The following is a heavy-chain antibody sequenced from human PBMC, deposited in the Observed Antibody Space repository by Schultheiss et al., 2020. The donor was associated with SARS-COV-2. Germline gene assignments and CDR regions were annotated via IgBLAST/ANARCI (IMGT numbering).Heavy chain of an antibody. V-gene: IGHV3-64*01. CDR3: ARDQRCSGGSCFSANFDY. CDR2: ISSNGGST. CDR1: GFTFSSYA. D-gene: IGHD2-15*01. J-gene: IGHJ4*02. Sequence: GGSLRLSCAASGFTFSSYAMHWVRQAPGKGLEYVSAISSNGGSTYYANSVKGRFTISRDNSKNTLYLQMNSLKPEDTAVYYCARDQRCSGGSCFSANFDYWGQGTLVTVSS.